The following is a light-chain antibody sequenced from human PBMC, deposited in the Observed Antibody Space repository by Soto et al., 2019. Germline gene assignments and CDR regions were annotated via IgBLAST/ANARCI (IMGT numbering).Light chain of an antibody. CDR3: CSYTGSSSPLV. J-gene: IGLJ2*01. CDR2: EAV. V-gene: IGLV2-23*01. CDR1: SRDVGSYNL. Sequence: QSALTQPASVSGSPGQSITISCTGTSRDVGSYNLVSWYQQHPGKPPKLIIYEAVERPSGISNRFSGFKSVNTASLTICGLQAADESYYYCCSYTGSSSPLVLGGGTQLPS.